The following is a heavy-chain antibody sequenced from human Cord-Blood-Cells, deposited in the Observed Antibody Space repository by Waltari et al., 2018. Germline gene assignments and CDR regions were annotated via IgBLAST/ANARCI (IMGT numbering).Heavy chain of an antibody. J-gene: IGHJ3*02. D-gene: IGHD3-10*01. CDR3: ARGRGEPPEDAFDI. V-gene: IGHV1-8*03. CDR2: MNPNSGNT. Sequence: QVQLVQSGAEVKKPGASVKVSCKASGYTFTSYDLTWVRQATGQGIEWMGWMNPNSGNTGYAQKFQGRVTITRNTSISTAYMELSSLRSEDTAVYYCARGRGEPPEDAFDIWGQGTMVTVSS. CDR1: GYTFTSYD.